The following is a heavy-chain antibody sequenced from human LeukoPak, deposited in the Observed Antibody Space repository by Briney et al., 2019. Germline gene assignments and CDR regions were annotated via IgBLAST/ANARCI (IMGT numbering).Heavy chain of an antibody. CDR1: GGSISSSSYY. CDR2: INHSGST. D-gene: IGHD3-22*01. CDR3: ARRGSSGYRYGY. J-gene: IGHJ4*02. Sequence: KSSETLSLTCTVSGGSISSSSYYWSWIRQPPGKGLEWIGEINHSGSTNYNPSLKSRVTISVDTSKNQFSLKLSSVTAADTAVYYCARRGSSGYRYGYWGQGTLVTVSS. V-gene: IGHV4-39*07.